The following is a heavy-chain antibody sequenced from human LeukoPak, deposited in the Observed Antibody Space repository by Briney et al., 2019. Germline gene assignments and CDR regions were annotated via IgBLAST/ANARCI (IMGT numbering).Heavy chain of an antibody. CDR3: ARHPLYGSGSRLYYHYMDV. V-gene: IGHV4-39*01. CDR1: GGSISSRSHH. CDR2: IYYSGTT. Sequence: SETLSLTRTVSGGSISSRSHHWGWIRQPPGKGLEWIGSIYYSGTTYYNASLKSRVTISVDTSKKQFSLRLSSVTAADTAVYYCARHPLYGSGSRLYYHYMDVWGKGTTVTVSS. D-gene: IGHD3-10*01. J-gene: IGHJ6*03.